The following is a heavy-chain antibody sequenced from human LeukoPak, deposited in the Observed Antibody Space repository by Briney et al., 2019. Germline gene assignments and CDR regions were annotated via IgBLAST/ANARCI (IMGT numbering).Heavy chain of an antibody. CDR3: LYGGYFQH. V-gene: IGHV3-74*01. CDR1: GFTFSSYW. J-gene: IGHJ1*01. D-gene: IGHD3-16*01. CDR2: INSDETIS. Sequence: GGSLRLSCAASGFTFSSYWMHWVRHVPNQGLVWVLHINSDETISEYVDSVNGRFTISRDNAKNTLYLQMNSLRAEDTAVYFCLYGGYFQHWGQGTLVTVSS.